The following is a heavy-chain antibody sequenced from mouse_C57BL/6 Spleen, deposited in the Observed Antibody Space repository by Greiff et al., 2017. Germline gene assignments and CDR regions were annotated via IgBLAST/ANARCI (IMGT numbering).Heavy chain of an antibody. V-gene: IGHV1-50*01. CDR1: GYTFTSYW. J-gene: IGHJ1*03. CDR3: ARWDGPHWYFDV. D-gene: IGHD4-1*01. Sequence: VQLQQPGAELVKPGASVKLSCKASGYTFTSYWMQWVKQRPGQGLEWIGEIDPSDSYTNYNQKFKGKATLTVDTSSSTAYMQLSSLTSEDSAVYYRARWDGPHWYFDVWGKGTTVTVSS. CDR2: IDPSDSYT.